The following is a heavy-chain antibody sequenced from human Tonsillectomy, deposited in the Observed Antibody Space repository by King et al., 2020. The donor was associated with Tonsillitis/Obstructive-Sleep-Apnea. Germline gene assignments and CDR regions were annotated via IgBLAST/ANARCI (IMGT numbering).Heavy chain of an antibody. J-gene: IGHJ2*01. Sequence: HVQLQESGPGLVKPSETLSLTCTVSGGSISSYYWSWIRQPPGKGLEWIGYIYYSGSTNYNPSLKSRVTITVDTSKNQFSLKLSSVTAADTAVYYCASPPFGGMHRYFDLWGRGTLVTVSS. CDR3: ASPPFGGMHRYFDL. CDR1: GGSISSYY. V-gene: IGHV4-59*08. D-gene: IGHD3-16*01. CDR2: IYYSGST.